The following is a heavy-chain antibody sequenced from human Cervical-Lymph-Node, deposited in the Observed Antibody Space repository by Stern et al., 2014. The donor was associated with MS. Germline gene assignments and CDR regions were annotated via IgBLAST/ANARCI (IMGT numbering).Heavy chain of an antibody. D-gene: IGHD5-24*01. J-gene: IGHJ4*02. CDR3: ARGTDAYKMRH. CDR1: GGSVSSGFY. CDR2: IHPSGNS. Sequence: QLQLQESGPGLVKPSETLSLTCSVPGGSVSSGFYWSWIRRPPGKRLEWIGYIHPSGNSNYNPALASRATMSVDTSKNQFSLKVSSVTAADTALYYCARGTDAYKMRHWGQGTQVTVSS. V-gene: IGHV4-59*02.